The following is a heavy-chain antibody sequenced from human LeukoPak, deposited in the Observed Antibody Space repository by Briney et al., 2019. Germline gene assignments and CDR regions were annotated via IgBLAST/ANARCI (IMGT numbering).Heavy chain of an antibody. CDR3: AKEGYSSSWYYFDY. V-gene: IGHV3-30*18. CDR2: ISYDGSNK. CDR1: GFTFSSYG. J-gene: IGHJ4*02. Sequence: GGSLRLSCAASGFTFSSYGMHWVRQAPGKGLGWVAVISYDGSNKYYADSVKGRFTISRDNSKNTLYLQMNSLRAEDTAVYYCAKEGYSSSWYYFDYWGQGTLVTVSS. D-gene: IGHD6-13*01.